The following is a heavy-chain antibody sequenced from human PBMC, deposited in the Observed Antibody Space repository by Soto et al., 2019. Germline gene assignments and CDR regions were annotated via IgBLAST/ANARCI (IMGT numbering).Heavy chain of an antibody. CDR2: IYHSGST. CDR1: RGSISRGGYS. D-gene: IGHD5-18*01. Sequence: PSETLSLTCAFSRGSISRGGYSLSRIRHPPGNGLEWIGYIYHSGSTYYNPSLKSRVTISVDRSKNQFSLKLSSVTAADTAVYYCDSSDGYSYGYYAYWGQGTLVTVSS. V-gene: IGHV4-30-2*01. CDR3: DSSDGYSYGYYAY. J-gene: IGHJ4*02.